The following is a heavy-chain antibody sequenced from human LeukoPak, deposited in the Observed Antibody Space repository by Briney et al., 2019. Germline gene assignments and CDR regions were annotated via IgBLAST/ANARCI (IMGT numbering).Heavy chain of an antibody. J-gene: IGHJ3*02. V-gene: IGHV1-24*01. CDR2: FDPEYRKT. CDR1: GYSLTELS. CDR3: ATGGTMIAVVITSRPFDI. Sequence: GASVKVSCKLSGYSLTELSIHWVRQAPGKGLEWMGGFDPEYRKTIYAERFQDRVTLTEDTSTDTAYMELSSLRSDDTAVYYCATGGTMIAVVITSRPFDIWGQGTMVTVSS. D-gene: IGHD3-22*01.